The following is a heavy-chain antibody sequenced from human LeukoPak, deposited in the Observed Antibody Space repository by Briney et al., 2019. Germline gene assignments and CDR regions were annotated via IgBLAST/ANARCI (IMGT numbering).Heavy chain of an antibody. Sequence: SETLSLTCTVSGGSISSSSYYWGWIRQPPGKGLEWIGSIYYSGSTYYNPSLKSRVTISVDTSKNQFSLKLSSVTAADTAVYYCARVMNYYGSGSYYFDYWGQGTLVTVSS. D-gene: IGHD3-10*01. CDR3: ARVMNYYGSGSYYFDY. V-gene: IGHV4-39*07. CDR1: GGSISSSSYY. J-gene: IGHJ4*02. CDR2: IYYSGST.